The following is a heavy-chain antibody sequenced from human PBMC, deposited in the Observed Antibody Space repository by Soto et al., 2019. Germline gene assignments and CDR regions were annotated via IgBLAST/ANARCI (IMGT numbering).Heavy chain of an antibody. CDR3: ARGPANYYYNGMDV. V-gene: IGHV5-10-1*01. J-gene: IGHJ6*02. CDR1: GGTFSRNA. Sequence: KVSCKASGGTFSRNAVSWVRQAPGEGLEWMGRIDPSDSYTNYSPSFQGHVTTSADKSINTACLQWSSLKASDTAMYYCARGPANYYYNGMDVWGQGTTVTVSS. CDR2: IDPSDSYT.